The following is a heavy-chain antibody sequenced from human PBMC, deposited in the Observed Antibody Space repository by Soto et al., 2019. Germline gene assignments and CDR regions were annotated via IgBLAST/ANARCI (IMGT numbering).Heavy chain of an antibody. Sequence: QVQLVQSGAEVKKPGASVKVSCKASGYTVTSYGISWVRQAPGQGLEWMGWISAYNGNTNYAQKHQGRVTMTTDTSTSTAFMELRSLRSDDTAVYYCARDNREYSGYYYYYYIDVCGKGTTVTVSS. D-gene: IGHD5-12*01. CDR2: ISAYNGNT. CDR3: ARDNREYSGYYYYYYIDV. CDR1: GYTVTSYG. J-gene: IGHJ6*03. V-gene: IGHV1-18*01.